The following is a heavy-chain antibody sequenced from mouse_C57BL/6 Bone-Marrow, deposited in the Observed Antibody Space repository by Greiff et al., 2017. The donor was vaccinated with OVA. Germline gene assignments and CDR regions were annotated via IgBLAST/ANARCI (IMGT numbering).Heavy chain of an antibody. D-gene: IGHD2-1*01. CDR1: GYTFTDYE. V-gene: IGHV1-15*01. Sequence: QVQLKQSGAELVRPGASVTLSCKASGYTFTDYEMHWVKQTPVHGLEWIGAIDPETGGTAYNQKFKGKAILTADKSSSTAYMELRSLTSEDSAVYYCTRGGYGNYKGYYFDYWGQGTTLTVSS. CDR3: TRGGYGNYKGYYFDY. J-gene: IGHJ2*01. CDR2: IDPETGGT.